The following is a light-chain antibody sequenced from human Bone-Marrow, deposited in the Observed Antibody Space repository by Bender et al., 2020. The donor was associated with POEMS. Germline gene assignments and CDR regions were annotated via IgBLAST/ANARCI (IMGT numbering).Light chain of an antibody. CDR2: SNY. Sequence: QSVLTQPPSASGTPGQSVTISCSGSSSNIGSHLANWYQHLPGTAPRLVVYSNYQRPSRVPARFSGSKSGTSASLAISDIQSEDEGDYYCSSWDDSLSGWVFGGGTKLTVL. CDR3: SSWDDSLSGWV. V-gene: IGLV1-44*01. CDR1: SSNIGSHL. J-gene: IGLJ3*02.